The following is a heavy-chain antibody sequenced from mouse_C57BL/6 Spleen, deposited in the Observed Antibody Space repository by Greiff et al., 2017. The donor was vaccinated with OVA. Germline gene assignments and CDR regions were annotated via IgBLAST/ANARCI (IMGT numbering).Heavy chain of an antibody. Sequence: EVQLQQSGPELVKPGASVKIPCEASGYTFTDYNMDWVKQSHGKSLEWIGDINPNNGGTIYNQKFKGKATLTVDKSSSTAYMELRSLTSEDTAVYYCARWAPYAMDYWGQGTSVTVSS. CDR3: ARWAPYAMDY. D-gene: IGHD3-1*01. CDR2: INPNNGGT. V-gene: IGHV1-18*01. CDR1: GYTFTDYN. J-gene: IGHJ4*01.